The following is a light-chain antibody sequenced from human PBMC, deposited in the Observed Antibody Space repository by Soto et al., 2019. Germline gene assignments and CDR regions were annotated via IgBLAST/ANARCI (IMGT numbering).Light chain of an antibody. CDR3: QSYDSSLSGFYV. J-gene: IGLJ1*01. CDR1: SSKIGAGYD. V-gene: IGLV1-40*01. CDR2: GNS. Sequence: QSVLTQPPSVSGAPGQRVTISCTGSSSKIGAGYDVHGYQQLPGTAPKLLIYGNSNRPSGVPDRFSGSKSATSASLAITGLQAEDEADYYCQSYDSSLSGFYVFGAWTKLTVL.